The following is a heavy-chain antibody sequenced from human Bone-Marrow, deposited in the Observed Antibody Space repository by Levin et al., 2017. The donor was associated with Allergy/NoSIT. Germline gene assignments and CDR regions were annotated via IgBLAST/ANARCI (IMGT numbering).Heavy chain of an antibody. CDR3: TTDRNIVVVPAADD. J-gene: IGHJ4*02. V-gene: IGHV3-15*01. CDR1: GFTFSNAW. Sequence: GGSLRLSCAASGFTFSNAWMSWVRQAPGKGLEWVGRIKSKTDGGTTDYAAPVKGRFTISRDDSKNTLYLQMNSLKTEDTAVYYCTTDRNIVVVPAADDWGQGTLVTVSS. D-gene: IGHD2-2*01. CDR2: IKSKTDGGTT.